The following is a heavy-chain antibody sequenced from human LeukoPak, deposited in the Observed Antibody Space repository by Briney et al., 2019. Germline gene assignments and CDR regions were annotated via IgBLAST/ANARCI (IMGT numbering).Heavy chain of an antibody. V-gene: IGHV3-23*01. D-gene: IGHD1-26*01. CDR1: GLTFSSYA. Sequence: PGGSLRLPCAASGLTFSSYAMSWVRQTPGKGLEWVSTIIESGDNTHYTESVKGRFTFSRDNSRNTMYLQMNSLRAEDTAIYYCATDYTPYVGASADWGQGTLVTVSS. CDR2: IIESGDNT. J-gene: IGHJ4*02. CDR3: ATDYTPYVGASAD.